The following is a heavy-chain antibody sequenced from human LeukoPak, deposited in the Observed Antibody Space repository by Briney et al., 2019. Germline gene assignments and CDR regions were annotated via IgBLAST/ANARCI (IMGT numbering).Heavy chain of an antibody. CDR3: TRRDNNGWYFDL. J-gene: IGHJ2*01. Sequence: SETLSLTCSVSGGSIRNFFWNWIRQPPGRGLEWIGYIYSSGSTDYNPSLKSRATLSVDTSKNQFSLNLSSVTAADTAVYYCTRRDNNGWYFDLWGRGTLVTVSS. D-gene: IGHD2-8*01. V-gene: IGHV4-4*09. CDR2: IYSSGST. CDR1: GGSIRNFF.